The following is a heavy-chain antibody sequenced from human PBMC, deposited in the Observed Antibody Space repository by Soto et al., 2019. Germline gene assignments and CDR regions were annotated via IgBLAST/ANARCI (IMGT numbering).Heavy chain of an antibody. CDR1: GGTFSSYA. CDR2: IIPIFGTA. V-gene: IGHV1-69*13. CDR3: ARVIPSYRYYDSSGYYYETFDY. D-gene: IGHD3-22*01. Sequence: SVKVSCKASGGTFSSYAISWVRQAPGQGLEWMGGIIPIFGTANYAQKFQGRVTITADESTSTAYMELRSLRSEDTAVYYCARVIPSYRYYDSSGYYYETFDYWGQGTLVTVSS. J-gene: IGHJ4*02.